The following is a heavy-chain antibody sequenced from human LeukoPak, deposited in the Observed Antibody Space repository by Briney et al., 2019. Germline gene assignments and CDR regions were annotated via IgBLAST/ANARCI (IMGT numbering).Heavy chain of an antibody. Sequence: PGGSLRLSCAASGFAFSSYGMHWVRQAPGKGLEWVAVISYDGSNKYYADSVKGRFTISRDNSKNTLYLQMNSLRAEDTAVYYCAGVNYDILTGYYSPRGLGAFDIWGQGTMVTVSS. CDR2: ISYDGSNK. D-gene: IGHD3-9*01. J-gene: IGHJ3*02. V-gene: IGHV3-30*19. CDR1: GFAFSSYG. CDR3: AGVNYDILTGYYSPRGLGAFDI.